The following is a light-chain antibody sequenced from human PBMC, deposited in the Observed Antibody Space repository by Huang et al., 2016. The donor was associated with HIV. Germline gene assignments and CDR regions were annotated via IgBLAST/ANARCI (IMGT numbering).Light chain of an antibody. J-gene: IGKJ1*01. V-gene: IGKV3-15*01. CDR1: QSVGTN. Sequence: EIVMTQSPATLSVSPGQRATLSCRTSQSVGTNLAWYQQRRGQPPRLLIYAASTRATGIPARFRGSGAGTEFTLTVSSLQSEDFAVYYCQQHNTWPRTFGQGTRV. CDR3: QQHNTWPRT. CDR2: AAS.